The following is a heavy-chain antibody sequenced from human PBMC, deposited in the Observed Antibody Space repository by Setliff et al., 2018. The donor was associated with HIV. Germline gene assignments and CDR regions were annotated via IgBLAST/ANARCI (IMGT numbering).Heavy chain of an antibody. D-gene: IGHD1-26*01. Sequence: TLSLTCTVSGGSISSYYWSWIRQPPGKGLEWIGHISYSGTTNYNPSLKSRVTISVDTSKNQFSLKLNSVTAADAAVYYCARRRPPPTGSYSKYYMDVWGTGTTVTVSS. J-gene: IGHJ6*03. V-gene: IGHV4-59*08. CDR2: ISYSGTT. CDR1: GGSISSYY. CDR3: ARRRPPPTGSYSKYYMDV.